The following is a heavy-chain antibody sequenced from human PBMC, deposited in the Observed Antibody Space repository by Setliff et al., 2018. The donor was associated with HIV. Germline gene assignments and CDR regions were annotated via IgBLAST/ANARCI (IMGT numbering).Heavy chain of an antibody. V-gene: IGHV4-39*01. J-gene: IGHJ4*02. CDR1: GGSISSSHYY. CDR2: INHSGVT. CDR3: AIGGYCTATTCFRIFDH. Sequence: PSETLSLTCTVSGGSISSSHYYWSWIRQSPGRGLEWIGEINHSGVTYYNPSLKSRAAISADKSKNQFSLRLGSVTAADTAVYYCAIGGYCTATTCFRIFDHWGQGSRVTVSS. D-gene: IGHD2-8*02.